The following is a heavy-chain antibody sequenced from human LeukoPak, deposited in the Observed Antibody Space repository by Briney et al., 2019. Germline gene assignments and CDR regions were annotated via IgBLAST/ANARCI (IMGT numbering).Heavy chain of an antibody. CDR2: ISGGGSTT. J-gene: IGHJ4*02. CDR3: AKSLSSWGSYNHPDFDY. CDR1: GFTFSSYA. Sequence: PGGSLRLYCAASGFTFSSYAMSCVRQAPGKGLEWVSSISGGGSTTNYADSVKGRFTISRDSSKNTLYMHTGSLGAEDTAVYYCAKSLSSWGSYNHPDFDYWGQGTLVTVSS. D-gene: IGHD3-16*01. V-gene: IGHV3-23*01.